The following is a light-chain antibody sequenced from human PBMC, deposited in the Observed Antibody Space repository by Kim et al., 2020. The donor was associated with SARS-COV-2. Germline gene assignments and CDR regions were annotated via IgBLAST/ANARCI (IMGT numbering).Light chain of an antibody. CDR3: AGWDDRLSGPV. CDR1: TSNVAVNS. CDR2: KNN. Sequence: QSVLTQPPSVSGTPGQRVTISCSGSTSNVAVNSVYWYQQLPGTAPRLLIYKNNQRPSRVPDRFSASKSGTSASLAISGLRSEDEADYYCAGWDDRLSGPVFGGGTQLTFL. V-gene: IGLV1-47*01. J-gene: IGLJ3*02.